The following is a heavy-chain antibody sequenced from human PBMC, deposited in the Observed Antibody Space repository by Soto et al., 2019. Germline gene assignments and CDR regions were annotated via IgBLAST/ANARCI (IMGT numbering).Heavy chain of an antibody. Sequence: EMQLVESGGGLVQPGRYLRLSCAASGFTFDDYGMHWVRQAPGKGLEWVSGISWNSGIIVYEDSVKGRFTISRDNAKNSLYLQMNSLRAEDTALYYFAKDYMWERSCNFIRVMDVRGRGTTITVSS. CDR1: GFTFDDYG. CDR3: AKDYMWERSCNFIRVMDV. J-gene: IGHJ6*02. V-gene: IGHV3-9*01. CDR2: ISWNSGII. D-gene: IGHD1-1*01.